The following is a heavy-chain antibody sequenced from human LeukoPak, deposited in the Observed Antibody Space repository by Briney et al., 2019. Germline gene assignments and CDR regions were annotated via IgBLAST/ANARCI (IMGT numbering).Heavy chain of an antibody. Sequence: RFTISRDNSKNTLYLQMSSLRAEDTAVYYCVKARGIQLWSPGDYWGQGTLVTVSS. J-gene: IGHJ4*02. V-gene: IGHV3-64D*06. D-gene: IGHD5-18*01. CDR3: VKARGIQLWSPGDY.